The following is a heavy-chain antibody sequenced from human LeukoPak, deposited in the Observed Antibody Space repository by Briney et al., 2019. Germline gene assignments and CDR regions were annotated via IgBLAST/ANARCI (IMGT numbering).Heavy chain of an antibody. Sequence: PGGSLRLSCAASGFTFSSYAMHWVRQAPGKGLEWVAVISYDGSNKYYADSVKGRFTISRDNSKNTLYLQMNSLRAEDTAVYYCARDPDIVVVPAALGWFDPWGQGTLVTVSS. J-gene: IGHJ5*02. D-gene: IGHD2-2*01. CDR2: ISYDGSNK. V-gene: IGHV3-30*04. CDR3: ARDPDIVVVPAALGWFDP. CDR1: GFTFSSYA.